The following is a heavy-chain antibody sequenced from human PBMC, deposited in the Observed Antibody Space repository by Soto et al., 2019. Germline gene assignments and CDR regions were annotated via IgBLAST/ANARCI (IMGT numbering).Heavy chain of an antibody. D-gene: IGHD3-3*01. CDR3: ARTRKWSGYYSY. Sequence: ASVKVSCKASGYTFAGYYMYWVLQAPGQGLEWMGWINPNSGGTNYAQKFQGRVTMTRDTSISTAYMELSRLRSDDTAVYYCARTRKWSGYYSYWGQGTLVTVSS. J-gene: IGHJ4*02. V-gene: IGHV1-2*02. CDR2: INPNSGGT. CDR1: GYTFAGYY.